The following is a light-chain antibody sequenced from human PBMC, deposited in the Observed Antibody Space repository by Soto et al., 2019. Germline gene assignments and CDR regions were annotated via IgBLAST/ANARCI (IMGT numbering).Light chain of an antibody. V-gene: IGLV2-8*01. CDR2: EVS. CDR1: SSDVGGYDY. CDR3: TSYDGNDVYV. Sequence: QSALAQPPSASGSPGQSVTISCTGTSSDVGGYDYVSWYQQHPGKAPKLMIYEVSKRPSGVPDRFSASKSGNTASLTVSGLQDEDEAHYPCTSYDGNDVYVFGTGTKVTV. J-gene: IGLJ1*01.